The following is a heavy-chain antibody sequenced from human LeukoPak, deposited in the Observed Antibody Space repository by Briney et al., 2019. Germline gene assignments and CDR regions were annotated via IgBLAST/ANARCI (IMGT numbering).Heavy chain of an antibody. CDR3: GPPHRGGDY. D-gene: IGHD3-16*01. V-gene: IGHV3-33*03. Sequence: PETSLRLSCTASGFNFGIYGMHWVRQAPGKGLEWVAVMWDDGTNEYYVESVKGRFTISRDNGKRTLYLQMNSLRVEDTAVYYCGPPHRGGDYWGQGPLVTVSS. CDR2: MWDDGTNE. J-gene: IGHJ4*02. CDR1: GFNFGIYG.